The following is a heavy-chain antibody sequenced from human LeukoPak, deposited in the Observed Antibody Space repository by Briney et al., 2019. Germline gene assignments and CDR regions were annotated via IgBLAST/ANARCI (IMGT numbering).Heavy chain of an antibody. D-gene: IGHD2-15*01. Sequence: GGSLRLSCAASGFTFSDYYMSWVRQAPGKGLEWVSVIYSGGSTYYADSVKGRFTISRDNSKNTLYLQMNSLRAEDTAVYYCTSCSNYYYYYMDVWGKGTTVTVSS. CDR1: GFTFSDYY. J-gene: IGHJ6*03. CDR2: IYSGGST. V-gene: IGHV3-53*01. CDR3: TSCSNYYYYYMDV.